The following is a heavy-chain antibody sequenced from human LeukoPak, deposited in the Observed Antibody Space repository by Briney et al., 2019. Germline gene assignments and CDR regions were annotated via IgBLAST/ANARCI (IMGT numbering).Heavy chain of an antibody. Sequence: ASVKVSCKASGYTFTSYYMHWVRQAPGQGLEWMGLINPTGGSTGYAQRFQGRVTMTRDVSTSTDYMELSSLRSEDTAIYYCARDNSVGDNAWWFDPWGQGTLVTVSS. V-gene: IGHV1-46*01. CDR1: GYTFTSYY. J-gene: IGHJ5*02. CDR3: ARDNSVGDNAWWFDP. CDR2: INPTGGST. D-gene: IGHD1-26*01.